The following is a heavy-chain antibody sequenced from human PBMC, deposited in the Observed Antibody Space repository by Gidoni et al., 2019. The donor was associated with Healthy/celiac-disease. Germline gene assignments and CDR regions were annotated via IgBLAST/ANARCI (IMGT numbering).Heavy chain of an antibody. CDR2: INHSGST. J-gene: IGHJ6*02. V-gene: IGHV4-34*01. Sequence: QVQLQQWGAGLLKPSETLSLTCAVYGGSFSGYYWSWIRQPPGKGLEWIGEINHSGSTNYNPSLKSRVTISVDTSKNQFSLKLSSVTAADTAVYYCARGKGSPHFGVVIMYYYGMDVWGQGTTVTVSS. CDR3: ARGKGSPHFGVVIMYYYGMDV. D-gene: IGHD3-3*01. CDR1: GGSFSGYY.